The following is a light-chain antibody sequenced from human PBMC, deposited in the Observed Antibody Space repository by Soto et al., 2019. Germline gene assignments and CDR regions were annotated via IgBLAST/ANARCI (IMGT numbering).Light chain of an antibody. Sequence: EIVLTQSPATLSLSPGERATLSCRASQSVSSSLAWYQHKPGQSPRLLIHDASKRATGIPARFSASGSGTDFTLTISSLEPEDFAVYYCQQRSNWPLTFGGGTKVEIK. CDR1: QSVSSS. V-gene: IGKV3-11*01. CDR3: QQRSNWPLT. CDR2: DAS. J-gene: IGKJ4*01.